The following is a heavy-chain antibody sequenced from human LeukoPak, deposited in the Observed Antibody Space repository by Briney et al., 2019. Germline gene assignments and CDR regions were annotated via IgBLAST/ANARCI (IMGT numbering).Heavy chain of an antibody. Sequence: PGGSLRLSCAASGFTFSIYSMNWVRQAPGKGLEWASSINSRSTYIYYADSVKGRFTISRDNAKNSLYLQMNSLRVEDTAVYFCARGDQDHPLDYWGQGTLVTVSS. CDR2: INSRSTYI. CDR3: ARGDQDHPLDY. D-gene: IGHD1-14*01. CDR1: GFTFSIYS. V-gene: IGHV3-21*06. J-gene: IGHJ4*02.